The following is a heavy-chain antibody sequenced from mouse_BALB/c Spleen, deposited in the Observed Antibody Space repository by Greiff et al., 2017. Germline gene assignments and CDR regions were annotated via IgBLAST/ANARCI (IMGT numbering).Heavy chain of an antibody. CDR3: AKHEDYDGAWFAD. D-gene: IGHD2-4*01. Sequence: VMLVESGPGLVAPSQSLSITCTVSGFSLTDYGVSWIRQPPGKGLEWLGVIWGGGSTYYNSALKSRLSISKDNSKSQVFLKMNSLQTDDTAMYYCAKHEDYDGAWFADWGQGTLVTVSA. J-gene: IGHJ3*01. CDR1: GFSLTDYG. CDR2: IWGGGST. V-gene: IGHV2-6-5*01.